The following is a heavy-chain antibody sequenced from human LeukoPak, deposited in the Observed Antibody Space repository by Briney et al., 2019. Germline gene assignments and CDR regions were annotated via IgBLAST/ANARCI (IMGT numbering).Heavy chain of an antibody. V-gene: IGHV3-23*01. D-gene: IGHD3-16*01. Sequence: PGGSLRLSCAASGFTFSSYAMSWVRQASRRGLEWVSAIGGSGGSKYYADSVKGRFTISRDNSKNTLYLQMNSLRAEDTAVYYCAKDIPVRGGSFDYWGQGTLVTASS. CDR1: GFTFSSYA. CDR3: AKDIPVRGGSFDY. J-gene: IGHJ4*02. CDR2: IGGSGGSK.